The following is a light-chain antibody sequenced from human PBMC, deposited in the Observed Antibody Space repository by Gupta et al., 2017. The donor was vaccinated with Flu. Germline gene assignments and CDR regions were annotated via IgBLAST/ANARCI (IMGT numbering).Light chain of an antibody. J-gene: IGKJ1*01. CDR1: EYVKKC. Sequence: PTSGVTSVGGSGTTPGRPSEYVKKCLSWYHQKPGHAPKLLVFGASTRETGVACSFGVSVVSTDFPLTITGLQSEDVACYYCQQSYSHPWTFGQGTKVDI. CDR2: GAS. V-gene: IGKV1-39*01. CDR3: QQSYSHPWT.